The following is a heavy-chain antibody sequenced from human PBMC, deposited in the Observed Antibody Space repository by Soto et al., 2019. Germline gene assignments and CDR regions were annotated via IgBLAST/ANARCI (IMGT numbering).Heavy chain of an antibody. D-gene: IGHD4-17*01. CDR1: GFTVSSNY. J-gene: IGHJ4*02. V-gene: IGHV3-53*04. Sequence: EVQLVESGGGLVQPGGSLRLSCAASGFTVSSNYMSWVRQAPGKGLEWVSVIYSGGSTYYADSVKGRFTISRHNSKNTLYLIMTSLRAEDTAVYYCARDFRPPYGVRYFDYWGQGTLVTVSS. CDR3: ARDFRPPYGVRYFDY. CDR2: IYSGGST.